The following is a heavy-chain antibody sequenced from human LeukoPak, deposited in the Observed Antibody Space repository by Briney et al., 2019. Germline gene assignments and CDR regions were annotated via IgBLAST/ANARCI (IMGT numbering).Heavy chain of an antibody. D-gene: IGHD3-16*02. Sequence: GGSLRLSCAASGFTFSDYYMSWVRQAPGKGLEWVANIKQDGSEKYYVDSVKGRFTISRDNAKNSLYLQMNSLRAEDTAVYYCARDYDYVWGSYRPTGDYWGQGTLVTVSS. J-gene: IGHJ4*02. CDR2: IKQDGSEK. CDR1: GFTFSDYY. V-gene: IGHV3-7*01. CDR3: ARDYDYVWGSYRPTGDY.